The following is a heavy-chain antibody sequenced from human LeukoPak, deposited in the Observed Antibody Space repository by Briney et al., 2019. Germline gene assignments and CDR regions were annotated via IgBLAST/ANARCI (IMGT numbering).Heavy chain of an antibody. D-gene: IGHD6-13*01. V-gene: IGHV1-2*04. J-gene: IGHJ4*02. CDR1: GYTFTGYY. CDR2: INPNSGVT. Sequence: ASVKVSCKASGYTFTGYYLHWVRQAPGQGLEWMGWINPNSGVTKYAQKFQGWVTMARDTSISTVYMELSRLKSDDTAVFYCARDAGSFDSWGQGTLVTVSS. CDR3: ARDAGSFDS.